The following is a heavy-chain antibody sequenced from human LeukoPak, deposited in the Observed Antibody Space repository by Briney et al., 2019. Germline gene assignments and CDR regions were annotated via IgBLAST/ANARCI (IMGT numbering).Heavy chain of an antibody. CDR2: ISWNSGSI. Sequence: PGRSLRLSCAASGFTFDDYAMHWVRHAPGKGLEWVSGISWNSGSIGYADSVKGRFTISRDNAKNSLYLQMNSLRAEDTAVYYCAREGPHFDYWGQGTLVTVSS. CDR1: GFTFDDYA. V-gene: IGHV3-9*01. J-gene: IGHJ4*02. CDR3: AREGPHFDY.